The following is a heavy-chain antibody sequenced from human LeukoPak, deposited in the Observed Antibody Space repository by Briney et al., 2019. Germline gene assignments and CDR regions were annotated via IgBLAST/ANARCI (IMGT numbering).Heavy chain of an antibody. CDR2: INHSGST. J-gene: IGHJ6*03. D-gene: IGHD6-19*01. V-gene: IGHV4-34*01. CDR3: ARHLRPGIAVAGTYYYYYYYMDV. CDR1: GGSFSGYY. Sequence: SETLSLTCAVYGGSFSGYYWGWIRQPPGKGLEWIGEINHSGSTNYNPSLKSRVTISVDTSKNQFSLKLSSVTAADTAVYYCARHLRPGIAVAGTYYYYYYYMDVWGKGTTVTISS.